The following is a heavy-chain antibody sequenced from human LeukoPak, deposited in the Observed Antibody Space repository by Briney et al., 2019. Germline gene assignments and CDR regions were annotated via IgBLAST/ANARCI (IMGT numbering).Heavy chain of an antibody. V-gene: IGHV3-30*03. J-gene: IGHJ4*02. Sequence: GGTLRLSCAASGFTFSSTGMSWVRQAPGKGLKWVAVISYDGSNKYYADSVKGRFTISRDNSKNTLYLQMNSLRAEDTAVYYCARDSGFSGTQRGEYWGQGTLVTVSS. CDR3: ARDSGFSGTQRGEY. CDR2: ISYDGSNK. CDR1: GFTFSSTG. D-gene: IGHD3/OR15-3a*01.